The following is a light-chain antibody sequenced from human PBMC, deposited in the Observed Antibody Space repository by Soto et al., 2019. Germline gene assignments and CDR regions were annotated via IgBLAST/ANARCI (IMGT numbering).Light chain of an antibody. J-gene: IGKJ4*01. V-gene: IGKV3-11*01. CDR1: QSAGNL. Sequence: EIVLTQSPATLSLSTGERATLSCRASQSAGNLLGWYQQKPGQAPRLLIFDATNRATGTPRRFSGSGSGTDFALTISSLEPEDFAIYYCQQRNFRSEITFGGGTQVEI. CDR3: QQRNFRSEIT. CDR2: DAT.